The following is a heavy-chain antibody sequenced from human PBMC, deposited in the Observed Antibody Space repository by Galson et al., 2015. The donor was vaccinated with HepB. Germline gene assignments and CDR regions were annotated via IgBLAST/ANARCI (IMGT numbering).Heavy chain of an antibody. D-gene: IGHD4-11*01. V-gene: IGHV3-23*01. Sequence: SLRLSCAASGFTFSDYAMTWVRQAPGKGPEWVSSISRTGGNTFNADSVQGRFTISRDTPKNTLHLQMNSLRVDDTAVYYCAKGPRGDYINSPPNWSDTWGQATLVTVSS. CDR1: GFTFSDYA. J-gene: IGHJ5*02. CDR3: AKGPRGDYINSPPNWSDT. CDR2: ISRTGGNT.